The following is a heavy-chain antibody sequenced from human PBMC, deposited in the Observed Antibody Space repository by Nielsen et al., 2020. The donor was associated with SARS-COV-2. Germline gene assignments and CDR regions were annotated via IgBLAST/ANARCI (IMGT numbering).Heavy chain of an antibody. J-gene: IGHJ5*02. Sequence: GESLKISCAASGFTFSRYAMSWVRQAPGKGLEYVATIKSQSHGSSTSYISSVRGRFTISRDNSKNILYLQMDSLRAEDMAVYYCARDSGGSYDLWGHGTLVTVSS. CDR1: GFTFSRYA. V-gene: IGHV3-64*01. CDR2: IKSQSHGSST. D-gene: IGHD1-26*01. CDR3: ARDSGGSYDL.